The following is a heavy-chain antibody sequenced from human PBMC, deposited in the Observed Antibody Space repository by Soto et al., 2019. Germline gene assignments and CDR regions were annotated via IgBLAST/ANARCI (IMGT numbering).Heavy chain of an antibody. J-gene: IGHJ5*02. Sequence: PSETLSLTCTVSGGSVSSGSYYWSWIRQPPGKGLEWIGYIYCSGSTNYNPSLKSRVTISVDTSKNQFSLKLSSVTAADTAVYYCARSGNYDFWSGYSNWFDPWGQGTLVTVSS. CDR2: IYCSGST. CDR3: ARSGNYDFWSGYSNWFDP. CDR1: GGSVSSGSYY. V-gene: IGHV4-61*01. D-gene: IGHD3-3*01.